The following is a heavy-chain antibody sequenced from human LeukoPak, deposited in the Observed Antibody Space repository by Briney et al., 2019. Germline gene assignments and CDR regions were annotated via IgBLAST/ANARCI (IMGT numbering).Heavy chain of an antibody. Sequence: GGSLRLSCVASGFTFRDEYMSWIRQAPGQGLEWISYISASGSYTNYADSVKGRFTISRDNSKNTLYLQMNSLRAEDTAVYYCARASIAVAGTDYWGQGTLVTVSS. V-gene: IGHV3-11*06. CDR3: ARASIAVAGTDY. CDR2: ISASGSYT. CDR1: GFTFRDEY. J-gene: IGHJ4*02. D-gene: IGHD6-19*01.